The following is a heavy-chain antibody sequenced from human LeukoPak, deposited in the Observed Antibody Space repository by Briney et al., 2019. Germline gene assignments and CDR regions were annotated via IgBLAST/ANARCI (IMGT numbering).Heavy chain of an antibody. CDR2: IKSKTDGGTI. Sequence: NPGGSLRLSCAASGFTFSNSWMIWVRQVPGKGLEWVGRIKSKTDGGTIDYAAPVKGRFSISRDDSKDTMYLQMNSLKSDDTAVYYCATHIPWDIWGPGTMVTVSS. CDR1: GFTFSNSW. CDR3: ATHIPWDI. J-gene: IGHJ3*02. V-gene: IGHV3-15*01. D-gene: IGHD2-21*01.